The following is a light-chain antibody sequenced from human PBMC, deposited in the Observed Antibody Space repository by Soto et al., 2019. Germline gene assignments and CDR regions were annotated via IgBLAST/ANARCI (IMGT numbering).Light chain of an antibody. CDR3: QQRSARPLT. V-gene: IGKV3-11*01. J-gene: IGKJ4*01. CDR1: QSVGTF. CDR2: DTF. Sequence: EIVLTQSPATLSLSPGERTTLSCRASQSVGTFLAWYQQKPGQAPRLLIYDTFNRSTGIPARFSGSESGTGLPVSISSLEPEDVAVYYCQQRSARPLTFGGGNRVEIK.